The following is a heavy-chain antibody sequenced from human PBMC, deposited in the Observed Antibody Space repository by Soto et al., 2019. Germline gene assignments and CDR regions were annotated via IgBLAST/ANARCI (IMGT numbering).Heavy chain of an antibody. CDR1: GGSISSSSYY. J-gene: IGHJ4*02. D-gene: IGHD3-10*01. V-gene: IGHV4-39*01. Sequence: SETLSLTCTVSGGSISSSSYYWGWIRQPPGKGLEWIGSIYYSGSTYYNPSLKSRVTISVDTSKNQFSLKLSSVTAADTAVYYCARHYGCEVFDYWGQGTLVIGSS. CDR2: IYYSGST. CDR3: ARHYGCEVFDY.